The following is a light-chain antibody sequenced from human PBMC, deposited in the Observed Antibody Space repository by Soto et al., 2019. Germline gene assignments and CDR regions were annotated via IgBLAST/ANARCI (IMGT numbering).Light chain of an antibody. CDR3: QQYNNWPPFS. CDR1: QSISSK. CDR2: GAS. Sequence: EIVMTQSPATLSVSPGERATLSCRASQSISSKLAWYQQKNGQTPRLLIYGASTRAAGIPARFSGSGSGTDFTLTISSLQSEDFAVYYCQQYNNWPPFSFGPGTKVDIK. J-gene: IGKJ3*01. V-gene: IGKV3-15*01.